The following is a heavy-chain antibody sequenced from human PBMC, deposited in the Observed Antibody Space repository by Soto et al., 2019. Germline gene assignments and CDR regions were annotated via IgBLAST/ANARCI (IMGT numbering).Heavy chain of an antibody. CDR1: GFTVRNNY. CDR3: ARGHYGSLPGYFDY. V-gene: IGHV3-66*01. Sequence: ESGGGLVQPGGSLRLACAASGFTVRNNYMSWVRQAPGKGLEWVSVVYDDGSTYYAGSVKGRFTISRDNSKNTVSLQMNSLRAEDTAVYYCARGHYGSLPGYFDYWGQGTLVTVSS. CDR2: VYDDGST. J-gene: IGHJ4*02. D-gene: IGHD3-10*01.